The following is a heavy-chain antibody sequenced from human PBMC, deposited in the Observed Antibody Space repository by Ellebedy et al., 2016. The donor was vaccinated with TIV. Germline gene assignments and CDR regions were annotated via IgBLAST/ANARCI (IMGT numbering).Heavy chain of an antibody. CDR3: ARPGLRGAFDI. J-gene: IGHJ3*02. Sequence: GESLKISCAASGFTFGSYAMHWVRQVPGKGLEYVSAISSNGGSTYYADSVKGRFTISRDNSKNTLYLQMGSLRAEDMAVYYCARPGLRGAFDIWGQGTMVTVSS. V-gene: IGHV3-64*02. D-gene: IGHD3-10*01. CDR2: ISSNGGST. CDR1: GFTFGSYA.